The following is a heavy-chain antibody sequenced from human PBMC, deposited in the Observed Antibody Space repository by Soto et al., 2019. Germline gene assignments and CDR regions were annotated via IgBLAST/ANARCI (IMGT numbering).Heavy chain of an antibody. CDR3: AKRSGANWGVFAY. CDR2: ISGSGGNT. J-gene: IGHJ4*02. Sequence: EVQLLGSGGGLVQPGGSLSLSCVASGFTFSSFAMSWVRQAPGKGLEWVSAISGSGGNTYYAESVKGRFTISRDSSKNTLYLQMNSRRAEDTAVYYCAKRSGANWGVFAYWDQGTQVTVAS. V-gene: IGHV3-23*01. D-gene: IGHD7-27*01. CDR1: GFTFSSFA.